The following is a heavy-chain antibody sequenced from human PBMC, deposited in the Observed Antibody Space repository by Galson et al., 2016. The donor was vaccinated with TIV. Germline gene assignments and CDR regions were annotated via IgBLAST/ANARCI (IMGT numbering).Heavy chain of an antibody. Sequence: SVKVSCKASGYTFTSYGIHWIRQAPGQRLEWIGWINTATGYTKYSQPFKDRITITRDTSASTAYMELNSLRSEDTAVYYCARHHRQGVVSTGLNYNMAVWGPGTTVIVS. CDR2: INTATGYT. V-gene: IGHV1-3*04. CDR1: GYTFTSYG. J-gene: IGHJ6*02. CDR3: ARHHRQGVVSTGLNYNMAV. D-gene: IGHD3-3*01.